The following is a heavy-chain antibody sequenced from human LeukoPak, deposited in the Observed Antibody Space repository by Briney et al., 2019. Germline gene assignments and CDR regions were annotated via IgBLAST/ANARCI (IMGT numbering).Heavy chain of an antibody. J-gene: IGHJ4*02. Sequence: GGSLRLSCAASGFTVSSYYMNWVRQAPGKELEWVSVIYTGGGRYYADSVRGRFTISRDTSKNMVFLQMNSLRVEDTAVYYCTRGIDYWGQGTLVTVSS. V-gene: IGHV3-53*01. CDR3: TRGIDY. CDR2: IYTGGGR. CDR1: GFTVSSYY.